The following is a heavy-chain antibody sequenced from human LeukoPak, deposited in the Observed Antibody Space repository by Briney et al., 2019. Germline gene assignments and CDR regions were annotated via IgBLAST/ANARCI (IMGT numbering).Heavy chain of an antibody. Sequence: SETLSLTCTVSGGSISSYYWSWIRQPPGKGLEWIGHIFYSGSTKYNPSLKSRVTISVDTSKNQFSLKLSSVTAADTAVYYCARGGGGPDIWGQGTLVTVSS. J-gene: IGHJ4*02. D-gene: IGHD3-10*01. CDR3: ARGGGGPDI. CDR2: IFYSGST. V-gene: IGHV4-59*01. CDR1: GGSISSYY.